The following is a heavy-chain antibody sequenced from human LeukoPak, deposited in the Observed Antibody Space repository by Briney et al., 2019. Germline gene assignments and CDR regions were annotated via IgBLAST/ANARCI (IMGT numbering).Heavy chain of an antibody. V-gene: IGHV3-48*01. CDR1: GFTFSSYS. CDR3: ARGLSGSAGRPNFDY. D-gene: IGHD3-10*01. J-gene: IGHJ4*02. CDR2: ISSSSSTI. Sequence: GGSLRLSCAASGFTFSSYSMNWVRQAPGKGLEWVSYISSSSSTIYYADSVKGRFTISRDNAKNSLYLQMNSLRAEDTAVYYCARGLSGSAGRPNFDYWGQGTLVTVSS.